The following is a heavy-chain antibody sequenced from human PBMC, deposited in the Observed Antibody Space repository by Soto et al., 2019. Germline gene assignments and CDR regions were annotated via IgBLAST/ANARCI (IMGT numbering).Heavy chain of an antibody. CDR2: ISYDGSNK. Sequence: GGSLRLSCAASGFTFSSYAMHWVRQAPGKGLEWVAVISYDGSNKYYADSVKGRFTISRDNSKNTLYLQMNSLRAEDTAVYYCARIVVRGVRPSYYYYGMDVWGQGTTVTVSS. CDR3: ARIVVRGVRPSYYYYGMDV. V-gene: IGHV3-30-3*01. CDR1: GFTFSSYA. D-gene: IGHD3-10*01. J-gene: IGHJ6*02.